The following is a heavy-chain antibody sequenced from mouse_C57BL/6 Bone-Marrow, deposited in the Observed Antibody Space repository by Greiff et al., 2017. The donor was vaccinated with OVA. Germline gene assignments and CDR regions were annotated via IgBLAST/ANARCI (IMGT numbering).Heavy chain of an antibody. CDR2: INPSTGGT. V-gene: IGHV1-42*01. Sequence: VQLQQSGPELVKPGASVKISCKASGYSFTGYYMNWVKQSPEKSLEWIGEINPSTGGTTYNQKFKAKATLTVDKSSSTAYMQLKSLTSEDSAVYYCAITQRGFAYWGQGTLVTVSA. CDR3: AITQRGFAY. J-gene: IGHJ3*01. D-gene: IGHD1-1*01. CDR1: GYSFTGYY.